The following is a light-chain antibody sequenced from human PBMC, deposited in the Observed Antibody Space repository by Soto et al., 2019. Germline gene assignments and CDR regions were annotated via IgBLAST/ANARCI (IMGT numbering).Light chain of an antibody. CDR3: SSYTSSSTGV. V-gene: IGLV2-14*01. CDR1: SSDVGGYNY. CDR2: EVS. Sequence: QSVLTQPASVSGSPGQSITISCTGTSSDVGGYNYVSWYQQHPGKAPKLMIYEVSNRPSGVSNRFSGSKSGNTASLTISGRQDEDEADYYCSSYTSSSTGVFGTGTKLTVL. J-gene: IGLJ1*01.